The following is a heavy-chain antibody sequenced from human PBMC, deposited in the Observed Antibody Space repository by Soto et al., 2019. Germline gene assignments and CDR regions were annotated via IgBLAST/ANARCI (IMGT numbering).Heavy chain of an antibody. CDR2: IGAYNGNT. J-gene: IGHJ4*02. CDR1: GYSFRNYG. V-gene: IGHV1-18*01. D-gene: IGHD2-15*01. CDR3: ARDSLPMAVAAPDN. Sequence: QVQLVQSGAEVKKPGASVKVSCKSSGYSFRNYGITWVRQAPGQCLEWMGWIGAYNGNTNYAQKFQGRVTMTTDTSTSTAYLELRSLRSDDTAVYYCARDSLPMAVAAPDNWGQGTLVTVSS.